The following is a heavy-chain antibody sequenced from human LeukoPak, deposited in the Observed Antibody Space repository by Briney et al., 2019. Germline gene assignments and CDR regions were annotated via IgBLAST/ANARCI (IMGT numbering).Heavy chain of an antibody. J-gene: IGHJ4*02. V-gene: IGHV3-23*01. CDR1: GFTFSNYP. CDR3: ARDWGY. Sequence: TGGSLRLPCAASGFTFSNYPMNWVRQAPGKGLEWVSVISSGGSTSYADSVKGRCTISRDNSKNTVYLQMNSLRAEDTAIYYCARDWGYWGQGILVTVSS. CDR2: ISSGGST. D-gene: IGHD7-27*01.